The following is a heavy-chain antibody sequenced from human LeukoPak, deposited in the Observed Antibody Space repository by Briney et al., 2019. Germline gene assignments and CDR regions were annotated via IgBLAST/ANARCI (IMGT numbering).Heavy chain of an antibody. V-gene: IGHV4-59*01. Sequence: PSETLSLTCTVSGGSISSYYWSWIRQPPGKGLEWIGYIYYSGSTNYNPSLKSRVTISVDTSKNQSSLKLSSVTAADTAVYYRARGFARSASGASYNWFDPWGQGTLVTVSS. CDR2: IYYSGST. CDR1: GGSISSYY. D-gene: IGHD6-25*01. J-gene: IGHJ5*02. CDR3: ARGFARSASGASYNWFDP.